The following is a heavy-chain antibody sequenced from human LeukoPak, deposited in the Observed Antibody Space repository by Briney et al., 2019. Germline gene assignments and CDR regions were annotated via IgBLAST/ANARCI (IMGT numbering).Heavy chain of an antibody. J-gene: IGHJ5*02. Sequence: SQTLSLTCTVSGGSISSGGYYWSSIRQHPGKGLEWIGYIYYSGSTYYNPSLRSRVTISVDTSKNQFSLKLSSVTAADTAVYYCARGGEYYYDSSGWFDPWGQGTLVTVSS. CDR2: IYYSGST. CDR1: GGSISSGGYY. V-gene: IGHV4-31*03. CDR3: ARGGEYYYDSSGWFDP. D-gene: IGHD3-22*01.